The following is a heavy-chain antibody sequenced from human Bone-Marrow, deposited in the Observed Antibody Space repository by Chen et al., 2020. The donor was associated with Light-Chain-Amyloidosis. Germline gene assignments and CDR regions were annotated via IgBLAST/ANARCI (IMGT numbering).Heavy chain of an antibody. CDR1: GFTFSNYA. CDR2: ITTSHEI. Sequence: EVQLVESGGGLVQPGGSLRLSCAASGFTFSNYALSWVRQAPGKGLECVSYITTSHEIYYADSVKGRFTISRDNAKNSLFLQMYSLTAEDTATYHCATSAMDLWGHGTTVTVSS. V-gene: IGHV3-48*04. J-gene: IGHJ6*02. CDR3: ATSAMDL.